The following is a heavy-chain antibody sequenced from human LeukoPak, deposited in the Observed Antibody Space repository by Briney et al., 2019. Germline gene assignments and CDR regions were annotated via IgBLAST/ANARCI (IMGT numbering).Heavy chain of an antibody. J-gene: IGHJ4*02. V-gene: IGHV1-69*13. Sequence: SVKVSCKASGGTFSSYAISWVRQAPGQGLEWMGGIIPIFGTANYAQKFQGRVTITAGESTSTAYMELSSLGSEDTAVYYCARARGRPRYYDSSGCYDYWGQGTLVTVSS. CDR1: GGTFSSYA. CDR2: IIPIFGTA. CDR3: ARARGRPRYYDSSGCYDY. D-gene: IGHD3-22*01.